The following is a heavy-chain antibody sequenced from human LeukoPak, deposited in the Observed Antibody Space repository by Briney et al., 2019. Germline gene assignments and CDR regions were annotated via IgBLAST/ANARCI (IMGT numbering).Heavy chain of an antibody. J-gene: IGHJ1*01. V-gene: IGHV3-11*01. Sequence: GGSLRLSCAASGLRFSDYYVSWIRQAPGKGLQWVSYISSGGDIMHYADSVKRRFTSSRDNAKNSGYLEMNSLGAEDTAVYYCATNLIGAGEYFQQWGQGTLVTVSS. CDR1: GLRFSDYY. CDR2: ISSGGDIM. CDR3: ATNLIGAGEYFQQ. D-gene: IGHD2/OR15-2a*01.